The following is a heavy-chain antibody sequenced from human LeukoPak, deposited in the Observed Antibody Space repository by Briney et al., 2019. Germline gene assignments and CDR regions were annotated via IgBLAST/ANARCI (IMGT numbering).Heavy chain of an antibody. V-gene: IGHV3-74*01. CDR1: GFTFSSYW. CDR2: INSDGSST. J-gene: IGHJ4*02. D-gene: IGHD6-19*01. Sequence: GGSLSLSCAASGFTFSSYWMHWVRQAPGKGLVWVSRINSDGSSTSYADSVKGRFTISRDNAKNSLYLQMNSLRAEDTAVYYCARDSSGWYVTPFDYWGQGTLVTVSS. CDR3: ARDSSGWYVTPFDY.